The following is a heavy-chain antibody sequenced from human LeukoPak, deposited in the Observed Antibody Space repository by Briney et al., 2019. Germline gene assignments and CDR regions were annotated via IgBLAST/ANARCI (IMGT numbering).Heavy chain of an antibody. CDR3: ARDYCSGGSCVDY. D-gene: IGHD2-15*01. J-gene: IGHJ4*02. CDR1: GGSISTYY. CDR2: INYSGST. V-gene: IGHV4-39*07. Sequence: SETLSLTCTVSGGSISTYYWGWIRQPPGKGLEWIGSINYSGSTYYNPSLKSRATISVDTSKNQFSLKLSSVTAADTAVYYCARDYCSGGSCVDYWGQGTLVTVSS.